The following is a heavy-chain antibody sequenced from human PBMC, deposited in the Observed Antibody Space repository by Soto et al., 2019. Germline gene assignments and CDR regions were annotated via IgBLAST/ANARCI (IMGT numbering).Heavy chain of an antibody. CDR2: IKSKTDGGTT. D-gene: IGHD4-17*01. J-gene: IGHJ6*02. CDR3: TTDGGDYDDSVVHYYYYGMDV. Sequence: ESGGGLVKPGGSLRLSCAASGFTFSNAWMNWVRQAPGKGLEWVGRIKSKTDGGTTDYAAPVKGRFTISGDDSKNTLYLQMNSLKTEDTAVYYCTTDGGDYDDSVVHYYYYGMDVWGQGTTVTVSS. V-gene: IGHV3-15*07. CDR1: GFTFSNAW.